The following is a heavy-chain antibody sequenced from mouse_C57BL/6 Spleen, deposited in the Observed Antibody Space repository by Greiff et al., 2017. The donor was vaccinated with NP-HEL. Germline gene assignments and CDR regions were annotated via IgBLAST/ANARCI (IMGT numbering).Heavy chain of an antibody. CDR3: NPDWEAWFAY. J-gene: IGHJ3*01. V-gene: IGHV1-80*01. Sequence: VQLQESGAELVKPGASVKISCKASGYAFSSYWMNWVKQRPGKGLEWIGQIYPGDGDTNYNGKFKGKATLTADKSSSTAYMQLSSLTSEDSADYFCNPDWEAWFAYWGQGTLVTVSA. CDR2: IYPGDGDT. CDR1: GYAFSSYW. D-gene: IGHD4-1*01.